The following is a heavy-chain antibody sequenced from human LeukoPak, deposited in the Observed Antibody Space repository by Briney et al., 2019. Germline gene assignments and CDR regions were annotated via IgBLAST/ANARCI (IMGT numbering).Heavy chain of an antibody. CDR2: ISGSGGST. J-gene: IGHJ4*02. Sequence: EGSLRLSCAASGFTFSNYVMTWVRQAPGKGLEWVSAISGSGGSTYYADSVKGRFTISRDNSKNTVYLQMNSLRAEDTAVYYCAKAPRMTTVTGDYFDYWGQGTLVTVSS. CDR1: GFTFSNYV. D-gene: IGHD4-17*01. CDR3: AKAPRMTTVTGDYFDY. V-gene: IGHV3-23*01.